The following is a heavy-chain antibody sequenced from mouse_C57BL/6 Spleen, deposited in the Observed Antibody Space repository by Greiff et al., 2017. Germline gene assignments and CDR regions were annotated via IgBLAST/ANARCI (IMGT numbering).Heavy chain of an antibody. Sequence: EVQGVESGPELVKPGASVKMSCKASGYTFTDYNMHWVKQSHGKSLEWIGYINPNNGGTSYNQKFKGKATLTVNKSSSTAYMELRSLTSEDSAVYYGARRGTTVVVDYWGQGTTLTVSS. D-gene: IGHD1-1*01. CDR1: GYTFTDYN. CDR3: ARRGTTVVVDY. V-gene: IGHV1-22*01. CDR2: INPNNGGT. J-gene: IGHJ2*01.